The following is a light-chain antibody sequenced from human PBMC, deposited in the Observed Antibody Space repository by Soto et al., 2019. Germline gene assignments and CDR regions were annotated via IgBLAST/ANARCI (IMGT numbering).Light chain of an antibody. CDR2: AAS. J-gene: IGKJ1*01. CDR3: QQYDDYWT. Sequence: DIQMTQSPSTLSASVGDRVTITCRASQSISTWLAWYQQKPGKDPKLMIYAASRLESGVPSRFSGSGSGTEFTLTISSLQPDDSATYYCQQYDDYWTFGQGTKVEIK. CDR1: QSISTW. V-gene: IGKV1-5*03.